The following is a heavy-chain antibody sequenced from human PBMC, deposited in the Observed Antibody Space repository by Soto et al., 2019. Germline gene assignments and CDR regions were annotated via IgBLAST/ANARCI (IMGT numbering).Heavy chain of an antibody. CDR3: PKDLRLRFFGGGGMDV. J-gene: IGHJ6*02. CDR1: GFTFSSYA. Sequence: EVQLLASGGGLVQPGGSLRLSCAASGFTFSSYAMSWVRQAPGKGLEWVSAISGSGGSTYYADSVKGRFTISRDNSKNTLYLQMDSLRAEDTAVYYCPKDLRLRFFGGGGMDVWGQGTTVTVSS. D-gene: IGHD3-3*01. V-gene: IGHV3-23*01. CDR2: ISGSGGST.